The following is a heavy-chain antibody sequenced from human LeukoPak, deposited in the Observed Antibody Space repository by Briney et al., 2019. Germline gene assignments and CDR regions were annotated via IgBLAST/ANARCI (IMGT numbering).Heavy chain of an antibody. V-gene: IGHV4-59*01. CDR3: ASSGEEDSNFDY. J-gene: IGHJ4*02. CDR1: GGSISSYY. CDR2: IYYSGST. D-gene: IGHD7-27*01. Sequence: SETLSLTCTVSGGSISSYYWSWIRQPPGKGLEWIGYIYYSGSTNYNPSLKGRVTISVDTSKNQFSLKLSSVTAADTAVYYCASSGEEDSNFDYWGQGTLVTVSS.